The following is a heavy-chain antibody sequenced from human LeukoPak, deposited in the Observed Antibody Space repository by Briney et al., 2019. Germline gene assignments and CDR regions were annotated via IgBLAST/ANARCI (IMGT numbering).Heavy chain of an antibody. CDR3: ARDYILPLETDNGDGFAI. J-gene: IGHJ3*02. CDR2: VTPSHTTR. D-gene: IGHD3-3*02. V-gene: IGHV1-18*01. CDR1: GYTFGQYS. Sequence: GASVKVSCKASGYTFGQYSISWVRQAPGKGFEWMGWVTPSHTTRVYAQEFQGRVTMTADTNTNTVSMELRSLRFDDTAVYFCARDYILPLETDNGDGFAIWGQGTVVTV.